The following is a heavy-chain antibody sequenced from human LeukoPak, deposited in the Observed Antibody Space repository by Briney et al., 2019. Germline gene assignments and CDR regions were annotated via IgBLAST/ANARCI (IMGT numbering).Heavy chain of an antibody. CDR3: ARHRLVRGDYSYYFDY. D-gene: IGHD3-10*01. J-gene: IGHJ4*02. V-gene: IGHV1-18*01. CDR2: ISAYNGNT. CDR1: GYTFTSYG. Sequence: GASVKVSCKASGYTFTSYGISWVRQAPGQGLEWMGWISAYNGNTNYAQKLQGRVTMTTDTSTSTAYMELRSLRSDDTAVYYCARHRLVRGDYSYYFDYWGQGTLVTVSS.